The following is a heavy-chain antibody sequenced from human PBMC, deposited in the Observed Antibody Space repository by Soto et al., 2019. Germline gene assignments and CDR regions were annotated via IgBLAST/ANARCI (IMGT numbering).Heavy chain of an antibody. CDR3: AKDIAVAEGYYGMDV. J-gene: IGHJ6*02. CDR1: GFTFSSYA. CDR2: ISGSGGST. D-gene: IGHD6-19*01. Sequence: EVQLLESGGGLVQPGGSLRLSCAASGFTFSSYAMSWVRQAPGKGLEWVSAISGSGGSTYYADSVKGRFTISRDNSKNTLYLQMHSLRAEDTAVYYCAKDIAVAEGYYGMDVWGQGTTVTVSS. V-gene: IGHV3-23*01.